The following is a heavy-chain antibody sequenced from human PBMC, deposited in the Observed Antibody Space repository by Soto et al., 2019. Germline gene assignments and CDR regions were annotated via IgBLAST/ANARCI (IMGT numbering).Heavy chain of an antibody. CDR2: SKNKATSYDT. V-gene: IGHV3-72*01. J-gene: IGHJ4*02. Sequence: EVQLVESGGGLVQPGGSLRLSCAASGFTFSDHYMDWVRQAPGKGLEWVGRSKNKATSYDTDYAASVKGRFTVSRDDSKESLYLQMNSLKTEDTAVYYCARTYYPESTGYRHFDYWGQGTLVTVSS. D-gene: IGHD3-22*01. CDR3: ARTYYPESTGYRHFDY. CDR1: GFTFSDHY.